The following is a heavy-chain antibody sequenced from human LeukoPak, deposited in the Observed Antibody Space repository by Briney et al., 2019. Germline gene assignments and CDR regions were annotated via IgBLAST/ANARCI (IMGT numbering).Heavy chain of an antibody. CDR1: GYSFTGYF. J-gene: IGHJ5*02. D-gene: IGHD2-2*01. CDR3: ARSPPSTRRSWFDP. V-gene: IGHV1-2*02. CDR2: INPNSGGS. Sequence: GASVKVSCKASGYSFTGYFAHWVRQAPGQGLEWMGWINPNSGGSSYAQKFQGRVTMTRDTSISTAFIELSRLRSDDTAVYYCARSPPSTRRSWFDPWDQGTLVTVSS.